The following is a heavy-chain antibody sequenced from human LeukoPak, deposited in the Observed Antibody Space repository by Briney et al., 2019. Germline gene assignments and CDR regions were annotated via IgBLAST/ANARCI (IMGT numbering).Heavy chain of an antibody. Sequence: GESLKISCKGSGYSFTSYWIGCVRQMPGKGLEWMGIIYPGDSDTRYSPSFQGQVTISADKSISTAYLQWSSLRASDTAMYYCARLWALGYYYYYMDVWGKGTTVTVSS. CDR2: IYPGDSDT. CDR1: GYSFTSYW. J-gene: IGHJ6*03. CDR3: ARLWALGYYYYYMDV. D-gene: IGHD1-26*01. V-gene: IGHV5-51*01.